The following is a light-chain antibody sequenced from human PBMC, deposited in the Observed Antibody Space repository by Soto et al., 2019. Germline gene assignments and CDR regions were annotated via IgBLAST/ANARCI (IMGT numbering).Light chain of an antibody. J-gene: IGKJ2*01. CDR3: QQSYSTPYT. V-gene: IGKV1-39*01. Sequence: DIQMTQSPSSLSASVGDRVTITCRASQSTNIYLNWYQQKPGKASTLLIYAASSLQSGGPSRFSGSESGTDFTLTISSLQPEDFANYYCQQSYSTPYTFGQGTKLEI. CDR1: QSTNIY. CDR2: AAS.